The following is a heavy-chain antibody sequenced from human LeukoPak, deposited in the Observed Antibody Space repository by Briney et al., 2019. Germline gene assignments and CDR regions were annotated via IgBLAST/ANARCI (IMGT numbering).Heavy chain of an antibody. CDR1: GFTVSSNY. V-gene: IGHV3-23*01. CDR2: ISGSGGST. D-gene: IGHD1-14*01. Sequence: GGSLRLSCAASGFTVSSNYMSWVRQAPGKGLEWVSAISGSGGSTYYADSVKGRFTISRDNSKNTLYLQMNSLRAEDTAVYYCAKVPEEEYFDYWGQGTLVTVSS. J-gene: IGHJ4*02. CDR3: AKVPEEEYFDY.